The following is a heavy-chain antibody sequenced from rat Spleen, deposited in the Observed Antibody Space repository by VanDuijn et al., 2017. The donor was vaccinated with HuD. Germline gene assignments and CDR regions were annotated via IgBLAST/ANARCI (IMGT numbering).Heavy chain of an antibody. V-gene: IGHV5S10*01. J-gene: IGHJ3*01. D-gene: IGHD1-6*01. CDR3: ATGDYVYYGSTGHGFAY. CDR2: IIYDGSST. CDR1: GFTFSNYY. Sequence: EVQLVESGGGLVQPGRSMKLSCAASGFTFSNYYMAWVRQAPKKGLEWVATIIYDGSSTYYRDSVKGRFTISRDNAKSTLYLQMDSLRSEDTATYYCATGDYVYYGSTGHGFAYWGQGTLVTVSS.